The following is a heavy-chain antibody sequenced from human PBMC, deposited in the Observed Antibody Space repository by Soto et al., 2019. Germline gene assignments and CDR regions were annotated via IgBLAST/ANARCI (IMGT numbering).Heavy chain of an antibody. V-gene: IGHV3-23*01. D-gene: IGHD3-22*01. Sequence: GGSLRLSCAASGFTFSSYAMSWVRQAPGKGLEWVSAISGSGGSTYYADSVKGRFTISRDNSKNTLYLQMNSLRAEDTAVYYCAKRDSSGYYPGGGMDVWGQGTTVTVSS. CDR3: AKRDSSGYYPGGGMDV. CDR2: ISGSGGST. CDR1: GFTFSSYA. J-gene: IGHJ6*02.